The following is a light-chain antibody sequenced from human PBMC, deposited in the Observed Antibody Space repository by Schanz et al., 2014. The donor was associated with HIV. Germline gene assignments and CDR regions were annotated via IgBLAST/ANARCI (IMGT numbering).Light chain of an antibody. V-gene: IGLV6-57*02. CDR3: QSYDSSNRV. Sequence: FMLTQPHSVSASPGKTVTISCTGSSGSIASNYVQWYQQRPGSAPTPVIYEDNQRPSGGPDRFSGSIDSSSNSASLTISGLKTEDEADYYCQSYDSSNRVFGGGTKLTVI. J-gene: IGLJ3*02. CDR1: SGSIASNY. CDR2: EDN.